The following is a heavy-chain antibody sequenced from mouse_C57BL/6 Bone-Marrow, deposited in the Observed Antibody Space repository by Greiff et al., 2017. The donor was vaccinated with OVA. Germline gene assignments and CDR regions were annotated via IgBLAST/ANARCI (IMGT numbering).Heavy chain of an antibody. J-gene: IGHJ2*01. CDR1: GYTFTDYY. Sequence: EVLLQQSGPELVKPGASVKISCKASGYTFTDYYMNWVKQSHGKSLEWIGDINPNNGGTSYNQKFKGKATLTVDKSSSTAYMELRSLTSEDSAVYYCARGYYGSSYYFDYWGQGTTLTVSS. D-gene: IGHD1-1*01. CDR2: INPNNGGT. V-gene: IGHV1-26*01. CDR3: ARGYYGSSYYFDY.